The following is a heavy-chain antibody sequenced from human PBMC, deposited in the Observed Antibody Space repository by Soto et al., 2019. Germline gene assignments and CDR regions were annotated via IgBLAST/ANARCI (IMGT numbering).Heavy chain of an antibody. Sequence: EVQLLESGGGLVQPGGSLRLSCAASGCVFNDYAISWVRQAPGKGLEWVSGISASGGRTYYADSVKGRLSVSRDNSNNTVFLQINRLRDEDTAMYYCARGSSTTPTSYGYLAYWGQGTLVTVSS. D-gene: IGHD4-17*01. CDR2: ISASGGRT. CDR3: ARGSSTTPTSYGYLAY. J-gene: IGHJ4*02. CDR1: GCVFNDYA. V-gene: IGHV3-23*01.